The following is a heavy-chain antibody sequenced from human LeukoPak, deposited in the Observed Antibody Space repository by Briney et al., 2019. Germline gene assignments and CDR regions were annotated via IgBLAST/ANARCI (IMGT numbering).Heavy chain of an antibody. Sequence: SETLSLTCTVSGGSIRSSTYYWGWIRQPPGEGLEWIASIYYSGSTYYNPSLKSRVTISVDTSKNQFSLKLSSVTAADTAVYYCGGDSGYFHHWGQGTLVSVSS. CDR1: GGSIRSSTYY. J-gene: IGHJ1*01. CDR2: IYYSGST. CDR3: GGDSGYFHH. V-gene: IGHV4-39*01. D-gene: IGHD3-16*01.